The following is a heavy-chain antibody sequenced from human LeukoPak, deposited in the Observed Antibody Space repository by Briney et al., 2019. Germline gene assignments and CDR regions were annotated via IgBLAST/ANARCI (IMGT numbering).Heavy chain of an antibody. CDR3: ARDRSGSYYPY. CDR2: INPNSGGT. Sequence: ASVKVPCKASGYTFTGYYMHWVRQAPGQGLEWMGRINPNSGGTNYAQKFQGRVTMTRDTSISTAYMELSRLRSDDTAVYYCARDRSGSYYPYWGQGTLVTVSS. J-gene: IGHJ4*02. D-gene: IGHD1-26*01. CDR1: GYTFTGYY. V-gene: IGHV1-2*06.